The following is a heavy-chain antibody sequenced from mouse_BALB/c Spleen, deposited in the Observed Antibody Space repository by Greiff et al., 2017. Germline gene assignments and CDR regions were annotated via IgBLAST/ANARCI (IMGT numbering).Heavy chain of an antibody. Sequence: EVKLMESGGGLVQPGGSLKLSCAASGFTFSSYGMSWVRQTPDKRLELVATINSNGGSTYYPDSVKGRFTISRDNAKNTLYLQMSSLKSEDTAMYYCASLWLLHAMDYWGQGTSVTVSS. D-gene: IGHD2-3*01. CDR1: GFTFSSYG. CDR2: INSNGGST. J-gene: IGHJ4*01. CDR3: ASLWLLHAMDY. V-gene: IGHV5-6-3*01.